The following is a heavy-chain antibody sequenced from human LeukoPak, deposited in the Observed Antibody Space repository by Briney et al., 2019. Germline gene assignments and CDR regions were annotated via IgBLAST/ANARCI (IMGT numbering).Heavy chain of an antibody. CDR1: GGTFSSYA. D-gene: IGHD2-2*01. CDR2: IIPIFGTA. Sequence: SVKVSCKASGGTFSSYAISWVRQAPGQGREWMGGIIPIFGTANYAQKFQGRVTITADESTSTAYMELSSLRSEDTAVYYCARDRHCSSTSCYFEWGQGTLVTVSS. CDR3: ARDRHCSSTSCYFE. V-gene: IGHV1-69*01. J-gene: IGHJ4*02.